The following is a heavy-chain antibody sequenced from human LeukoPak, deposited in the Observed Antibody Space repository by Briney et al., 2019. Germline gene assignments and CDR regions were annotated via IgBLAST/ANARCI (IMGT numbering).Heavy chain of an antibody. D-gene: IGHD3-22*01. Sequence: GGSLRLSCAASGFTFSSYSMNWVRQAPGKGLEWVSSISSSSSYIYCADSVKGRFTISRDNAKNSLYLQMNSLRAEDTAVYYCAKDPPYYYDSSGYPGTFDYWGQGTLVTVSS. CDR3: AKDPPYYYDSSGYPGTFDY. V-gene: IGHV3-21*01. CDR1: GFTFSSYS. CDR2: ISSSSSYI. J-gene: IGHJ4*02.